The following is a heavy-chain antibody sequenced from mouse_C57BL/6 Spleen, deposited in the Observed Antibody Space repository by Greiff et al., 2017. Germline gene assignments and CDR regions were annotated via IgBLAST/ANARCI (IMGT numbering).Heavy chain of an antibody. CDR3: AHYYGSSYEGYFDV. Sequence: QVQLQQSGAELVRPGSSVKLSCKASGYTFTSYWMHWVKQRPIQGLEWIGNIDPSDSETHYNQKFKDKATLTVDKSSSTVYMQLSSLTSEDSAVYYCAHYYGSSYEGYFDVWGTGTTVTVSS. CDR2: IDPSDSET. CDR1: GYTFTSYW. D-gene: IGHD1-1*01. V-gene: IGHV1-52*01. J-gene: IGHJ1*03.